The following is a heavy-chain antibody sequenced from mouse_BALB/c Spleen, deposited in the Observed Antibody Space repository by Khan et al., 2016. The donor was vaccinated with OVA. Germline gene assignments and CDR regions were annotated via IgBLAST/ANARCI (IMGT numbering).Heavy chain of an antibody. J-gene: IGHJ4*01. Sequence: DLVKPGASVKLSCKASGYTFTSYWIIWVKQRPGQGLEWIGRIGPGSSNTYYNDMFKDKATLTVDTSSSTAYMQLSSLSSEDSAVYFGAREDDYGGSWCDIDYWGQGTSVTVSA. CDR1: GYTFTSYW. CDR3: AREDDYGGSWCDIDY. D-gene: IGHD2-4*01. V-gene: IGHV1S41*01. CDR2: IGPGSSNT.